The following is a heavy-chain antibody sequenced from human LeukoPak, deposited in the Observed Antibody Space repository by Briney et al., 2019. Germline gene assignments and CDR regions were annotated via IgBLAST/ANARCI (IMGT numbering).Heavy chain of an antibody. CDR2: IGTAGDT. J-gene: IGHJ4*02. CDR1: GFTFSNYD. CDR3: ARGSGGQDEFDY. Sequence: GGSLRLSCAASGFTFSNYDMHWVRQTTGKGLEWVSGIGTAGDTYYTGSVKGRFTISRENAKNSLYLQMNSLRAGDTAVYYCARGSGGQDEFDYWGQGILVAVSS. D-gene: IGHD2-15*01. V-gene: IGHV3-13*01.